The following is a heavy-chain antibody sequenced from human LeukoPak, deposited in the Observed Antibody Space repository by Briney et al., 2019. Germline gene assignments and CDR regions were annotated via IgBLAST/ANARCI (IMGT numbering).Heavy chain of an antibody. Sequence: GGSLRLSCAASGFTFSSYAMHWVRQAPGKGLEWVALISYDGSNKYYANSVKGRFTISRDNSKSTLYLQMNSLRAEDTAVYYCARVSGYDFDCWGQGTLVTVSS. V-gene: IGHV3-30-3*01. CDR2: ISYDGSNK. J-gene: IGHJ4*02. CDR1: GFTFSSYA. D-gene: IGHD5-12*01. CDR3: ARVSGYDFDC.